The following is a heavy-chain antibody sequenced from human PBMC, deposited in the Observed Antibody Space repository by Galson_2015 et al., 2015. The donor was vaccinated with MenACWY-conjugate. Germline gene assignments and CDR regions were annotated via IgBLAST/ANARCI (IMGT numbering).Heavy chain of an antibody. D-gene: IGHD4-17*01. CDR1: GFTFRNYW. J-gene: IGHJ3*01. Sequence: SLRLSCAASGFTFRNYWMTWVRQAPGKGLKWVANIKQDGSEKYYVDSVKGRFTITRDNAKNSLYLEMNSLGAEDTAVYYCARYHPSTYGIAWDLFELWGQGTMVTVSS. CDR3: ARYHPSTYGIAWDLFEL. CDR2: IKQDGSEK. V-gene: IGHV3-7*03.